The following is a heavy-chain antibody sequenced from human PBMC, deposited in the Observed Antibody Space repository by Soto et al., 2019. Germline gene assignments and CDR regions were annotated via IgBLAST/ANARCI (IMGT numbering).Heavy chain of an antibody. Sequence: GGSLRLSCAASGFTFSSYAMSWVRQAPGKGLEWVSAISGSGGSTYYADSVKGRFTISRDNSKNTLYLQMNSLRAEDTAVYYCAKDREGKQWLVYYYGMDVWGQGTTVTVSS. J-gene: IGHJ6*02. D-gene: IGHD6-19*01. CDR2: ISGSGGST. CDR3: AKDREGKQWLVYYYGMDV. CDR1: GFTFSSYA. V-gene: IGHV3-23*01.